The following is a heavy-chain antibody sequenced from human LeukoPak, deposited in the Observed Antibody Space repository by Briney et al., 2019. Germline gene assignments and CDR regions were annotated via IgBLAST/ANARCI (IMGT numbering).Heavy chain of an antibody. J-gene: IGHJ4*02. Sequence: SETLSLTCAVYGGSFSGYYWSWNRQPPGKGLEWIGEINHSGSTNYNPSLKSRVTISVDTSKNQFSLKLSSVTAADTAVYYCARGREWEPKVFDYWGQGTLVTVSS. V-gene: IGHV4-34*01. CDR1: GGSFSGYY. D-gene: IGHD1-26*01. CDR2: INHSGST. CDR3: ARGREWEPKVFDY.